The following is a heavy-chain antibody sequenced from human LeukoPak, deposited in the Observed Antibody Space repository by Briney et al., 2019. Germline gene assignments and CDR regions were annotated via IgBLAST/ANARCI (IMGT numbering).Heavy chain of an antibody. CDR1: GFSFRNFW. J-gene: IGHJ4*02. CDR3: AKVEGSGSYMYAFDY. CDR2: ISYDGSIT. V-gene: IGHV3-30*18. Sequence: GGSLRLSCAASGFSFRNFWKSWVRQTPGKGLEWVAVISYDGSITEYADSVKGRFTISRDNSKNTLYLQMNSLKPVDTAMYYCAKVEGSGSYMYAFDYWGQGTLVTVSS. D-gene: IGHD3-10*01.